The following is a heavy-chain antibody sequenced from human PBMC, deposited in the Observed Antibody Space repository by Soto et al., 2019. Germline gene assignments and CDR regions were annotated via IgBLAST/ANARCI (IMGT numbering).Heavy chain of an antibody. CDR3: ARGGRGTIDY. V-gene: IGHV4-59*01. J-gene: IGHJ4*02. CDR1: GGSISSYY. D-gene: IGHD1-7*01. Sequence: SETLSLTXTVSGGSISSYYWSWIRQPPGKGLEWIGYIYYSGSTNYNPSLKSRVTISVDTSKNQFSLTLSSVTAADTAVYYCARGGRGTIDYWGQGTLVTVSS. CDR2: IYYSGST.